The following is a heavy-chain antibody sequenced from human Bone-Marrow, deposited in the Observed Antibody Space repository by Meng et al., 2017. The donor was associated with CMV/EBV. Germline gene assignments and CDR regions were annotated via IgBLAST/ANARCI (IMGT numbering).Heavy chain of an antibody. CDR3: AKDMSSGWYNYYYYGMDV. CDR2: IKQDGSEK. CDR1: GFTFSSYW. V-gene: IGHV3-7*01. Sequence: GESLKISCAASGFTFSSYWMSWVRQAPGKGLEWVANIKQDGSEKYYVDSVKGRFTISRDNSKNTLYLQMNSLRAEDTAVYYCAKDMSSGWYNYYYYGMDVWGQGTTVTVSS. D-gene: IGHD6-19*01. J-gene: IGHJ6*02.